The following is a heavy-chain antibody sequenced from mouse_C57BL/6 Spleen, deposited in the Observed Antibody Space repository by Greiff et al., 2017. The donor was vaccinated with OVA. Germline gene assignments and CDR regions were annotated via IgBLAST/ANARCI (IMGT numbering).Heavy chain of an antibody. Sequence: QVQLQQSGAELVKPGASVKLSCKASGYTFTSYWMHWVKQRPGRGLEWIGRIDPNSGGTKYNEKFKSKATLTVDKPSSTAYMQLSSLTSEDSAVYYCARRQTSYYYGSSSYYFDYWGQGTTLTVSS. D-gene: IGHD1-1*01. CDR3: ARRQTSYYYGSSSYYFDY. CDR1: GYTFTSYW. J-gene: IGHJ2*01. CDR2: IDPNSGGT. V-gene: IGHV1-72*01.